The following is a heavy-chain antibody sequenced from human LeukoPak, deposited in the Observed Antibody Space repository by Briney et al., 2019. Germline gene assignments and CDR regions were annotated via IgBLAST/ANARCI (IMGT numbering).Heavy chain of an antibody. V-gene: IGHV1-2*02. CDR2: INTNSGGT. J-gene: IGHJ5*02. D-gene: IGHD3-10*01. CDR1: GYTFTGYC. CDR3: ARDYYGSGSQTWGNWFDP. Sequence: GASVKVSCKASGYTFTGYCMHWVRQAPGQGLEWMGWINTNSGGTNYAQKFQGRVTMTRDTSISTAYMELSRLRSDDTAVYYCARDYYGSGSQTWGNWFDPWGQGTLVTVSS.